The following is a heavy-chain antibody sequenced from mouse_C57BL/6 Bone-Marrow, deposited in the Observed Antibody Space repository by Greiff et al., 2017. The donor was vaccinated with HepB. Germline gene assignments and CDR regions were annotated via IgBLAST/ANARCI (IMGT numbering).Heavy chain of an antibody. D-gene: IGHD1-1*01. CDR2: ISYSGST. CDR1: GYSITSDY. J-gene: IGHJ1*03. Sequence: EVQLVESGPGLAKPSQTLSLTCSVTGYSITSDYWNWIRKFPGNKLEYMGYISYSGSTYYNPSLKSRFSITRDTSKNQYYLQLNSVTTEDTATYYCARWRIYYYGSSYWYFDVWGTGTTVTVSS. V-gene: IGHV3-8*01. CDR3: ARWRIYYYGSSYWYFDV.